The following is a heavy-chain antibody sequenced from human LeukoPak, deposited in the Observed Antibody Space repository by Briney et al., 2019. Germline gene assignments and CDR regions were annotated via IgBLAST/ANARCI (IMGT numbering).Heavy chain of an antibody. CDR2: ISGSGGST. CDR1: GFTFSSYA. D-gene: IGHD6-25*01. J-gene: IGHJ4*02. CDR3: ASLNTGSSSAYYGGFFEY. V-gene: IGHV3-23*01. Sequence: PGGSLRLSCAASGFTFSSYAMSWVRQAPGKGLEWVSAISGSGGSTYYADSVKGRFTISRDNSKNTLYLQMNSLRAEDTAVYYCASLNTGSSSAYYGGFFEYWGQGTLVTVSS.